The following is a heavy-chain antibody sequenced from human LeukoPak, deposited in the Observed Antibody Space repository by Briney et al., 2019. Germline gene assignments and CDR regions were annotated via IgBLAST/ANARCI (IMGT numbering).Heavy chain of an antibody. CDR2: ISAYNGNT. V-gene: IGHV1-18*01. D-gene: IGHD3-3*01. CDR3: AREALGFWSGPNYYYYGMDV. J-gene: IGHJ6*02. Sequence: ASVKVSCKASGYTCTSYGISWVRQAPGQGLEWMGWISAYNGNTNYAQKLQGRVTMTTDTSTSTAYMELRSLRSDDTAVYYCAREALGFWSGPNYYYYGMDVWGQGTTVTVSS. CDR1: GYTCTSYG.